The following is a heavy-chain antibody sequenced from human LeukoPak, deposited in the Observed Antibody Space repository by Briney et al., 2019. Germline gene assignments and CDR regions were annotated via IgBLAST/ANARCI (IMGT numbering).Heavy chain of an antibody. Sequence: GRSLRLSCAASGFTFSTYVMHWVRQAPGKGLEWVALISYDGTYKDYAGSVKGRFTISRDNSKNTVYLQMNSLRAEDTAVYYCARGLWFGELLSGFDYWGQGTLVTVSS. V-gene: IGHV3-30*04. CDR2: ISYDGTYK. J-gene: IGHJ4*02. D-gene: IGHD3-10*01. CDR1: GFTFSTYV. CDR3: ARGLWFGELLSGFDY.